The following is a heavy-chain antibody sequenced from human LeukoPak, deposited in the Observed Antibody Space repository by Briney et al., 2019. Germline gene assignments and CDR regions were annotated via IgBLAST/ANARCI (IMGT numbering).Heavy chain of an antibody. V-gene: IGHV3-23*01. CDR2: ISGSGGST. Sequence: PGGSLRLSCAASGFTFSSYAMSWVRQAPGKGLEWVSAISGSGGSTYYADSVKGRFTISRDNSKNTLYLQMNSLRAEDTAVYYCAKMGGYDFWSGYYSGYFDYWGQGTLVTGSS. J-gene: IGHJ4*02. D-gene: IGHD3-3*01. CDR3: AKMGGYDFWSGYYSGYFDY. CDR1: GFTFSSYA.